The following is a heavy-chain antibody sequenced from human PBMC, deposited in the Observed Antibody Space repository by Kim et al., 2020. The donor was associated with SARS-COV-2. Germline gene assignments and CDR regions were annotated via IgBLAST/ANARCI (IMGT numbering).Heavy chain of an antibody. J-gene: IGHJ4*02. CDR1: GLSISAYA. CDR2: IYSDGSSI. CDR3: AKSIWELHTVVDS. Sequence: GGSLRLSCVASGLSISAYAMNWVRQAPGKGLEWVSVIYSDGSSIYYADSVKGRFTISRDNSKNTLYLQMNSLRDEDTALYYCAKSIWELHTVVDSWGQGTLVTVSS. D-gene: IGHD1-7*01. V-gene: IGHV3-23*03.